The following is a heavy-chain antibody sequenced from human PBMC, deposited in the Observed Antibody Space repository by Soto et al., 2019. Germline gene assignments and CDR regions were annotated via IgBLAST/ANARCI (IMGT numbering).Heavy chain of an antibody. D-gene: IGHD5-12*01. CDR1: GFNFNSYT. CDR2: IRNDIYDETT. CDR3: TRGRDGYNPYYFLF. V-gene: IGHV3-49*04. J-gene: IGHJ4*02. Sequence: PGGSLRLSCSASGFNFNSYTMNWVRQAPGKGLEWIAFIRNDIYDETTEYAASVKGRFTISRDDSKSMAFLQMDSLQTEDTAVYFCTRGRDGYNPYYFLFWGQGALVTVSS.